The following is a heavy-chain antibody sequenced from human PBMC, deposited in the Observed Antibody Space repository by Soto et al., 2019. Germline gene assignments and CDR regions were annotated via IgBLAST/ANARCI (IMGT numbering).Heavy chain of an antibody. CDR1: GGSISSYY. CDR2: IYYSEST. J-gene: IGHJ4*02. D-gene: IGHD6-19*01. V-gene: IGHV4-59*01. CDR3: ARAVEMYASGWYYFES. Sequence: QVQLQESGPGLVKPSETLSLTCTVSGGSISSYYWSWIRQPPGKGLEWIGFIYYSESTNYNPSLQSRVTISVDTSKNQLSLRLTSVTAADTAVYYCARAVEMYASGWYYFESWGQGTLVSVSS.